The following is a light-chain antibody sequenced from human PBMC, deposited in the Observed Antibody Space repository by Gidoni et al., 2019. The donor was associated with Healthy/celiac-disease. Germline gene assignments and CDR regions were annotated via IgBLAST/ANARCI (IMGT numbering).Light chain of an antibody. V-gene: IGKV1-5*03. Sequence: DIQMTQSPSTLSASLGDRVTITGRASQSISSWLAWYQQKPGKAPKLLIYKASSLESGVPSRFSGSGSGTEFTLTISSLQPDDFATYYCQQYNSYSFTFGPGTKVDIK. CDR2: KAS. J-gene: IGKJ3*01. CDR1: QSISSW. CDR3: QQYNSYSFT.